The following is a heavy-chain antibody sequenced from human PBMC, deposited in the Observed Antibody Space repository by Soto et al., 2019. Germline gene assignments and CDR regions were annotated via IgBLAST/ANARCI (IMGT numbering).Heavy chain of an antibody. J-gene: IGHJ4*02. Sequence: RGESLKSSCKGSGYRFTIYWIGWVRQMPGKGLEWMGIIYPGDSDTRYSPSFQGQVTISADKSISTAYLQWSSLKASDTAMYYCARLGYYGSGTLSHIDYWGQGTLVTVS. V-gene: IGHV5-51*01. D-gene: IGHD3-10*01. CDR2: IYPGDSDT. CDR1: GYRFTIYW. CDR3: ARLGYYGSGTLSHIDY.